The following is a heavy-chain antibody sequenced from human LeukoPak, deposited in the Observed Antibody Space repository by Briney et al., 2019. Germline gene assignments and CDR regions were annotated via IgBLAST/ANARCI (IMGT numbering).Heavy chain of an antibody. CDR2: ISWNSGSI. V-gene: IGHV3-9*01. CDR3: ARDHYPSGVFFGVGNWFDP. J-gene: IGHJ5*02. D-gene: IGHD3-3*01. Sequence: GGSLRLSCAASGFTFDDYAMHWVRQAPGKGLEWVSGISWNSGSIGYADSVKGRFTISRDNSKNTLYLQMNSLRAEDTAVYYCARDHYPSGVFFGVGNWFDPWGQGTLVTVSS. CDR1: GFTFDDYA.